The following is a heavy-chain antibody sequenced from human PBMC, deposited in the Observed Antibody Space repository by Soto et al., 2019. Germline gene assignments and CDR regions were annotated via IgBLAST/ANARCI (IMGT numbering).Heavy chain of an antibody. Sequence: QVQLQESGPGLVKPSQTLSLTCTVSGGSISSGGYYWSWIRQHPGKGLEWIGYIYYSGSTYYNPSLNCRVSTSVDTSKNQFSLKLSSVTAADTPVYYCARSSTSANYFDYWGQGTLVTVSS. D-gene: IGHD2-2*01. CDR1: GGSISSGGYY. J-gene: IGHJ4*02. CDR2: IYYSGST. V-gene: IGHV4-31*03. CDR3: ARSSTSANYFDY.